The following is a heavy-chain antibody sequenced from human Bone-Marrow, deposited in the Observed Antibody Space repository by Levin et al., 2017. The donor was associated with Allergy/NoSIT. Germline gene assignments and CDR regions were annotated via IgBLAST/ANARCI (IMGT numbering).Heavy chain of an antibody. V-gene: IGHV3-72*01. CDR2: TRNKARSYTT. Sequence: GESLKISCAASGFTFSDHYMDWVRQAPGKGLEWVARTRNKARSYTTEYAASVKGRFTISRDDSKTSLYLQMNSLKTEDTAMYYCVRVSQDLVTTHWNFDFWGRGTLVTVSS. D-gene: IGHD4-17*01. J-gene: IGHJ2*01. CDR1: GFTFSDHY. CDR3: VRVSQDLVTTHWNFDF.